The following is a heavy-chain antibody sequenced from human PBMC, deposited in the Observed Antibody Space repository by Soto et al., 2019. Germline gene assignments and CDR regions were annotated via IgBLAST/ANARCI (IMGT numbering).Heavy chain of an antibody. CDR1: GFTFSSYA. Sequence: GGSLRLSCAASGFTFSSYAMTWVRQAPGKGLEWVSAISASGGSTYYADSVKGRFTISRDNSKNTLYLQMNSLRAEDTAVYFCAKSGSPRWGYCSSTSCYYFDYWGQGTLVTVSS. D-gene: IGHD2-2*01. V-gene: IGHV3-23*01. J-gene: IGHJ4*02. CDR3: AKSGSPRWGYCSSTSCYYFDY. CDR2: ISASGGST.